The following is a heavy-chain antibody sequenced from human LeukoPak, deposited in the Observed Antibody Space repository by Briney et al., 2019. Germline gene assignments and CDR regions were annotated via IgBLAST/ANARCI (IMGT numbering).Heavy chain of an antibody. J-gene: IGHJ4*02. CDR1: GFNFISHW. D-gene: IGHD5-12*01. CDR3: ARDYGHSGYDHLPYY. V-gene: IGHV3-7*01. Sequence: GGSLRLSCAASGFNFISHWMTWVRQAPGKGLGWVANIRQDEGEKYYADSVTGRFTISRDNAKNAVYLQMDGLRAEDTAVYYCARDYGHSGYDHLPYYWGQGTLVTVSS. CDR2: IRQDEGEK.